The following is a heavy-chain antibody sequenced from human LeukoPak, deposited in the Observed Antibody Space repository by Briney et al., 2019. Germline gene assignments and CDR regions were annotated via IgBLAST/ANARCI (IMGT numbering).Heavy chain of an antibody. Sequence: GGSLRLSCAASGFTVSSNYMSWVRQAPGKGLEWVSAISGSGGSTYYADSVKGRFTISRDNSKNTLYLQMNSLRAEDTAVYYCAKESDDYYDSSGYPFDYWGQGTLVTVSS. D-gene: IGHD3-22*01. J-gene: IGHJ4*02. V-gene: IGHV3-23*01. CDR2: ISGSGGST. CDR3: AKESDDYYDSSGYPFDY. CDR1: GFTVSSNY.